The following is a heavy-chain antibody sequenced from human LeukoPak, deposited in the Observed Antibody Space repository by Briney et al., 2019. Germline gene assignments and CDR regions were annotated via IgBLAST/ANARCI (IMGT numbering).Heavy chain of an antibody. CDR1: GFTFSGSA. CDR2: IRSKANSYAT. J-gene: IGHJ4*02. Sequence: GGSLKLSCAASGFTFSGSAMHWVRQASGKGLEWVGRIRSKANSYATAYAASVKGRFTISRDDSKNTAYLQMNSLETEDTAVYYCTRRYCSGGSCLDYWGQGTLVTVSS. V-gene: IGHV3-73*01. CDR3: TRRYCSGGSCLDY. D-gene: IGHD2-15*01.